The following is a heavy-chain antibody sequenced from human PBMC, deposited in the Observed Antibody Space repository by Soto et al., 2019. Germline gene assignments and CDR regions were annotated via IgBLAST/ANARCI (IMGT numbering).Heavy chain of an antibody. CDR3: ARWGGHDYNY. CDR2: INPDGNVG. J-gene: IGHJ4*02. CDR1: GFTFSTYW. V-gene: IGHV3-7*03. Sequence: EVQLLGSGGGLVQPGGSLRLSCVGSGFTFSTYWMNWVRQAPGKGLEWVANINPDGNVGTYVDSVRGRFTTSRDNAKNSLYLQMNSLRADDTGVYFCARWGGHDYNYWGQGIMVTVSS. D-gene: IGHD4-4*01.